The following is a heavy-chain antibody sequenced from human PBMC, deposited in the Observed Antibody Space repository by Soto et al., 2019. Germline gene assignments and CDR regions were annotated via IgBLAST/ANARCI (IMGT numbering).Heavy chain of an antibody. Sequence: QVLLVQSGAELKKPGSSLKVSCKASGGSLSSYPISWLRQAPGQGLEWMGRIIPFLDKTDYAQKFQGRVTLTADKSTTTVYFELSSLTSDDTAVYYCARPFAAAVGYHWFDPWGQGTLVTVSS. D-gene: IGHD6-13*01. CDR1: GGSLSSYP. CDR3: ARPFAAAVGYHWFDP. J-gene: IGHJ5*02. CDR2: IIPFLDKT. V-gene: IGHV1-69*02.